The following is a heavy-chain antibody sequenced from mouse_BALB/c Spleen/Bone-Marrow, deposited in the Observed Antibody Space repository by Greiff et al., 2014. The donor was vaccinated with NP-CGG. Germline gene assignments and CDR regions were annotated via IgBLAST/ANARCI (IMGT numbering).Heavy chain of an antibody. D-gene: IGHD2-3*01. J-gene: IGHJ1*01. Sequence: VQLQESGAELVKPGASVKLSCKSSGYTFTSYWMHWVKQRPGQGLEWIGEIIPSNGRTNYNEKFKSKATLTVDKSSNTAYMQLSSLTSEYSAVYYCARWLLQYFDVWGAGTTVTVSS. CDR3: ARWLLQYFDV. CDR1: GYTFTSYW. CDR2: IIPSNGRT. V-gene: IGHV1S81*02.